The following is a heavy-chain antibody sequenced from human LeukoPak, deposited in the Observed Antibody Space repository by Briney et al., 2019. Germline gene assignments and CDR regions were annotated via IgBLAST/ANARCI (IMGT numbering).Heavy chain of an antibody. CDR2: IYYTGST. CDR3: ATWRGVFD. J-gene: IGHJ4*02. V-gene: IGHV4-59*06. D-gene: IGHD3-10*01. Sequence: SETLSLTCIVSGGSIGSYYWSWIRQHPGKGLELIAYIYYTGSTYYNPSLRSRISISVDTSKNQFSLRLSSVTAADTAVYYCATWRGVFDWGQGTLVTVSS. CDR1: GGSIGSYY.